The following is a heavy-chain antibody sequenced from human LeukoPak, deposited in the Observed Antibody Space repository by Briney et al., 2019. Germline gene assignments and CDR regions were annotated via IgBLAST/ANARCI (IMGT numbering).Heavy chain of an antibody. J-gene: IGHJ3*02. CDR2: ISSSGSTI. V-gene: IGHV3-11*01. Sequence: GGSLRLSCAASGFTFSDYYMSWLRQAPGKGLEGVSYISSSGSTIYYADSVKGRFTISRDNAKNSLYLQMSSLRAEDTAVYYCARVSHPPGGYYDSSGYLDIWGQGTMVTVSS. D-gene: IGHD3-22*01. CDR3: ARVSHPPGGYYDSSGYLDI. CDR1: GFTFSDYY.